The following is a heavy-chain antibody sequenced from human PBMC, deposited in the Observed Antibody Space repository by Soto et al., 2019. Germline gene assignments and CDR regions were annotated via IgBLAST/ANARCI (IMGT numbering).Heavy chain of an antibody. CDR3: AILNDSSGWNYFDY. CDR2: ISYDGSNK. Sequence: GGSLRLSCAASGFTFSSYGMHWVRQAPGEGLEWVAVISYDGSNKYYADSVKGRFTISRDNSKNTLYLQMNSLRAEDTAVYYCAILNDSSGWNYFDYWGQGTLVTVSS. J-gene: IGHJ4*02. CDR1: GFTFSSYG. D-gene: IGHD6-19*01. V-gene: IGHV3-30*03.